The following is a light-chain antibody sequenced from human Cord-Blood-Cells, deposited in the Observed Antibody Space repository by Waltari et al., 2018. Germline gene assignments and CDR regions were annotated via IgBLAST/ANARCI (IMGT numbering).Light chain of an antibody. CDR1: QDISNY. J-gene: IGKJ3*01. V-gene: IGKV1-33*01. Sequence: DNQMPQSPSSLSASVGDRVTITCQASQDISNYLNWYQQKPGKAPKLLIYDASNLETGVPSRFSGSGSGTDFTFTISSLQPEDIATYYCQQYDNLPFTFGPGTKVDIK. CDR3: QQYDNLPFT. CDR2: DAS.